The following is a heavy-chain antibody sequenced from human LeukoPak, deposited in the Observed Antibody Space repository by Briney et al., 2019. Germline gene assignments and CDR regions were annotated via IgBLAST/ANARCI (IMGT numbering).Heavy chain of an antibody. D-gene: IGHD6-13*01. Sequence: SETLSFTCTVSGASISSYSWSWIRQPPGKGLELVGFIYHTGSTNYNPSLQSRVTISVDTSKKQFSLKLSSVTAADTAVYYCARDLGSAGLFDYWGQGTLVTVSS. CDR2: IYHTGST. CDR1: GASISSYS. V-gene: IGHV4-59*01. CDR3: ARDLGSAGLFDY. J-gene: IGHJ4*02.